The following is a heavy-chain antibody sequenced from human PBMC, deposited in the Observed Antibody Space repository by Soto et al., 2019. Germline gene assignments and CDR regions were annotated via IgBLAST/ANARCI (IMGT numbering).Heavy chain of an antibody. J-gene: IGHJ4*02. CDR3: AKVGIYSNYNYFDF. CDR2: VSTDGSDR. D-gene: IGHD4-4*01. Sequence: QVLLVQSGGGVVQPGKSLRLSCAASGFRFRAYGIHWVRQAPGKGLEWVAAVSTDGSDRDYVDTVKGRFTVYRDNSKDTAFLQMDSLRRDDTAVYYCAKVGIYSNYNYFDFWGQGTLVTVSS. CDR1: GFRFRAYG. V-gene: IGHV3-30*18.